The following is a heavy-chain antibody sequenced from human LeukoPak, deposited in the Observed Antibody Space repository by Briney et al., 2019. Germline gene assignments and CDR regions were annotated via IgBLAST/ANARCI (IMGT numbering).Heavy chain of an antibody. V-gene: IGHV3-7*01. CDR3: ARFPTHYYFDY. J-gene: IGHJ4*02. CDR1: GFTFSSYA. Sequence: PGRSLRLSCAASGFTFSSYAMHWVRQAPGKGLEWVANIKLDGSEKYYVDSVKGRFTISRDNAKNSLYLQMNSLRAEDTAVYYCARFPTHYYFDYWGQGTLVTVSS. CDR2: IKLDGSEK.